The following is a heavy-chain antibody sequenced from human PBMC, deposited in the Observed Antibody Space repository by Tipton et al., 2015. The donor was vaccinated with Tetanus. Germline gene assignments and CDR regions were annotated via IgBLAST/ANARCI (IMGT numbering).Heavy chain of an antibody. D-gene: IGHD2-15*01. CDR2: INHSGNT. J-gene: IGHJ3*01. Sequence: TLSLTCAVYGASFSDYYWSWTRQAPGKGLEWIGEINHSGNTNHNPSLKSRVTLSVDTSKNQFSLKLNSVTAADTAMYYCARVLRYSTRGGWDDAFDLWGQGTVVTVSS. CDR3: ARVLRYSTRGGWDDAFDL. CDR1: GASFSDYY. V-gene: IGHV4-34*01.